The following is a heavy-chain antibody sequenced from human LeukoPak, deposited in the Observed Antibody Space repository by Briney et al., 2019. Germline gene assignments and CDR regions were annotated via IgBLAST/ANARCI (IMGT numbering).Heavy chain of an antibody. V-gene: IGHV1-2*02. Sequence: ASVKVSCKASGYTFTNYYMHWVRQAPGQGLEWMGIINPSGGGTNYAQKFQGRVTMTRDTYNSTDYMELSRLRAGDTAVYYCARDGKEDYYYYYYMDVWGKGTTVTVSS. D-gene: IGHD1-26*01. CDR3: ARDGKEDYYYYYYMDV. CDR1: GYTFTNYY. CDR2: INPSGGGT. J-gene: IGHJ6*03.